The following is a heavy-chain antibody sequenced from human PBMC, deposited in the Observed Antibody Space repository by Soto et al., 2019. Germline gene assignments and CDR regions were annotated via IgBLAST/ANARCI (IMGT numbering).Heavy chain of an antibody. J-gene: IGHJ3*01. Sequence: QVQLQESGPGLVKPSETLSLTCTVSGDSITSYYWSWIRQPPGKALEWIGYIYYSGSTDNNPSLKSRVTISLHPAKKQFSLKLKSVTAADTAVYYCARDLGIGSGPFDAWGQGTRVTVSA. V-gene: IGHV4-59*01. D-gene: IGHD2-2*03. CDR3: ARDLGIGSGPFDA. CDR1: GDSITSYY. CDR2: IYYSGST.